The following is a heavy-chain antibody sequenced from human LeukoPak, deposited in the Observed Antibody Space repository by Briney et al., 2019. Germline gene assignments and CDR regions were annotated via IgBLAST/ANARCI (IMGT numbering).Heavy chain of an antibody. J-gene: IGHJ5*02. D-gene: IGHD3-9*01. V-gene: IGHV1-2*02. CDR2: INPNSGGT. Sequence: ASVKVSCKASGYTFTGYYMHWVQQAPGQGLEWMGWINPNSGGTNYAQKFQGRVTMTRDTSISTAYMELSRLRSDDTAVYYCARDHRLLRYFDWLPFDPWGQGTLVTVSS. CDR1: GYTFTGYY. CDR3: ARDHRLLRYFDWLPFDP.